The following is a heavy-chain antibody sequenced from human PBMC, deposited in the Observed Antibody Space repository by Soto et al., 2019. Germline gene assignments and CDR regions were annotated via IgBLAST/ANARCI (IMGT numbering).Heavy chain of an antibody. V-gene: IGHV3-23*01. D-gene: IGHD6-19*01. J-gene: IGHJ5*02. CDR2: TSGSGDNT. Sequence: PGGTLSLSCAASGFTFSNYGMSWVRQAPGKGLDWVSSTSGSGDNTFYADSVKGRFTITRDNSKNKLYLQMNSLSPEDTAVYYCAKDRSRYTSGWHNWFDPWGQGTLVTVSS. CDR3: AKDRSRYTSGWHNWFDP. CDR1: GFTFSNYG.